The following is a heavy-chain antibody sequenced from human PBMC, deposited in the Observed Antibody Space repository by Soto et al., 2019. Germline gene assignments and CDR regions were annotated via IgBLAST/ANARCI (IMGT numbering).Heavy chain of an antibody. CDR2: ISYDGSNK. CDR3: AKATGVLRFLEWLYSGMDV. Sequence: GGSLRLSCAASGFTFSSYGMHWVRQAPGKGLEWVAVISYDGSNKYYADSVKGRFTISRDNSKNTLYLQMNSLRAEDTAVYYCAKATGVLRFLEWLYSGMDVWGQGTTVTVSS. J-gene: IGHJ6*02. V-gene: IGHV3-30*18. D-gene: IGHD3-3*01. CDR1: GFTFSSYG.